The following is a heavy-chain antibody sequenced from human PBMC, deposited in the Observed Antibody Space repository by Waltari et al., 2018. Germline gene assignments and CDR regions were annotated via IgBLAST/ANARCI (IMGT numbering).Heavy chain of an antibody. CDR1: GGTFSSYA. J-gene: IGHJ4*02. V-gene: IGHV1-69*05. D-gene: IGHD3-22*01. CDR3: ARGKSSGYYLSGFDY. CDR2: ISPIFGTA. Sequence: QVQLVQSGAEVKKPGSSVKVSCKASGGTFSSYAISWVRQAPGQGLEWMGGISPIFGTANYAQKFQDRVTITTDESTSTAYMELSSLRSEDTAVYYCARGKSSGYYLSGFDYWGQGTLVTVSS.